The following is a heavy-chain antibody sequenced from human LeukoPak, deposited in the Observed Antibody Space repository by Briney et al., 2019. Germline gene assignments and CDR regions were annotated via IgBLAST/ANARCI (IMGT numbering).Heavy chain of an antibody. J-gene: IGHJ4*02. CDR2: FYYSGSA. CDR3: ARDRTMVGGHDY. V-gene: IGHV4-31*11. D-gene: IGHD3-10*01. CDR1: GGSISSGGYY. Sequence: SQTVSLTCAVSGGSISSGGYYWSWIRQPPGKGLEWIGYFYYSGSAYYNPSLKSRLTISADTSKNRFSLKLSSVTAADTAVYYCARDRTMVGGHDYWGQGTLVTVSS.